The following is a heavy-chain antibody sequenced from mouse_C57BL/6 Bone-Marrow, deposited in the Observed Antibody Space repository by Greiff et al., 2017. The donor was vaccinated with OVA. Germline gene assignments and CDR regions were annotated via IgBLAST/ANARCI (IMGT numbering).Heavy chain of an antibody. CDR2: IYPGSGST. Sequence: QVQLKQPGAELVKPGASVKMSCKASGYTFTSYWITWVKQRPGQGLEWIGDIYPGSGSTNYNEKFKSKATLTVDTSSSTAYMQLSSLTSEDSAVYYCASVTTVVLHYYAMYYWGQGTSVTVSS. V-gene: IGHV1-55*01. CDR3: ASVTTVVLHYYAMYY. CDR1: GYTFTSYW. J-gene: IGHJ4*01. D-gene: IGHD1-1*01.